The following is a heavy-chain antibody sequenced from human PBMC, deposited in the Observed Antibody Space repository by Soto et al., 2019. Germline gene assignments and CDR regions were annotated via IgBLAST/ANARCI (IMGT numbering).Heavy chain of an antibody. J-gene: IGHJ4*02. CDR2: ISANGAFV. CDR1: GFNFEDHA. CDR3: TRDTFRTITTVDY. Sequence: EVQLVESGGDFVEPGMSLRLSCAASGFNFEDHAMNWVRLVPGKGLEWVSGISANGAFVGYANSVKGRFSISRDDAKNSLFLQMSSLRREDTAVYYCTRDTFRTITTVDYWGQGTLVTVSS. V-gene: IGHV3-9*01. D-gene: IGHD1-1*01.